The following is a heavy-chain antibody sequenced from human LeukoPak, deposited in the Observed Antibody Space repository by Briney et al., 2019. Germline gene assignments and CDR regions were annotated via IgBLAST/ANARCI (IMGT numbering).Heavy chain of an antibody. CDR2: ISGSGSNT. CDR1: GFAFSNYA. Sequence: HPGGSLRLSCVASGFAFSNYARSRVRQAPGKGLEWVSGISGSGSNTYYADSVKGRFTISRDNSKNTLYLQMNSLRAEDTAVYYCAKDLYYESRGLDFWGQGTLVTVSS. CDR3: AKDLYYESRGLDF. J-gene: IGHJ4*02. D-gene: IGHD3-22*01. V-gene: IGHV3-23*01.